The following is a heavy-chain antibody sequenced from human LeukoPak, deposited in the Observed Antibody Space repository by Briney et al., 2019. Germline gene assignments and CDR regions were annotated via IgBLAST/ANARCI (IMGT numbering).Heavy chain of an antibody. CDR3: ARRYCSSTSCHDY. D-gene: IGHD2-2*01. CDR2: IYSGGST. J-gene: IGHJ4*02. Sequence: GGSLRLSCAASGFTVSSNYMSWVRQAPGKGLEWVSVIYSGGSTYYADSVKGRFTISRDNSKNTLYLQMNSLRAADTAVYYCARRYCSSTSCHDYWGQGTLVTVSS. V-gene: IGHV3-66*02. CDR1: GFTVSSNY.